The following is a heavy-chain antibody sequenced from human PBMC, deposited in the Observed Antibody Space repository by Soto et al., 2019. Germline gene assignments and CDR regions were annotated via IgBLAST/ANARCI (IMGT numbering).Heavy chain of an antibody. D-gene: IGHD6-13*01. Sequence: ASVKVSCKASGGTFSSYAISWVRQAPGQGLEWMGGIIPIFGTANYAQKFQGRVTITADESTSTAYMELSSLRSEDTAVYYCARVPLSGIAKAYWGQGTLVTVYS. CDR2: IIPIFGTA. V-gene: IGHV1-69*13. CDR1: GGTFSSYA. CDR3: ARVPLSGIAKAY. J-gene: IGHJ4*02.